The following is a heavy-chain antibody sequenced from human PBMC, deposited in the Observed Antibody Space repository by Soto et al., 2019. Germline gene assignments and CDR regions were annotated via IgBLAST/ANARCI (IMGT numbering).Heavy chain of an antibody. CDR1: GGSISSGGYY. J-gene: IGHJ6*03. D-gene: IGHD6-6*01. Sequence: SETLSLTCTVSGGSISSGGYYWSWIRQHPGKSLEWIGYIYYSGSTYYNPSLKSRVTISVDTSKNQFSLKLSSVTAADTAVYYCARGVAALYYMDVWGKGTTVTVSS. CDR2: IYYSGST. CDR3: ARGVAALYYMDV. V-gene: IGHV4-31*03.